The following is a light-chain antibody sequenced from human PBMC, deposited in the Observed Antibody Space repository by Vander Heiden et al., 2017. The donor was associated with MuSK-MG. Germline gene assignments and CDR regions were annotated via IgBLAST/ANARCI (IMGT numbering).Light chain of an antibody. CDR1: QSISSY. J-gene: IGKJ2*01. CDR3: QQNYSSPMYT. Sequence: DIQMTQSPSSLPASVGDRVTITCRASQSISSYLNWYQQKPGKAPKLLIYAASSLQSGVPSRFSGSGCGTDFTLTISSRQPEDFAAYYCQQNYSSPMYTFGQGTKLEIK. V-gene: IGKV1-39*01. CDR2: AAS.